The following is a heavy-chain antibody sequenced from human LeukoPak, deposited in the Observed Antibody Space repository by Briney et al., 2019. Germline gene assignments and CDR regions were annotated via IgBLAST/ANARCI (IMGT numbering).Heavy chain of an antibody. D-gene: IGHD6-19*01. V-gene: IGHV3-23*01. CDR2: ISGSGGST. J-gene: IGHJ4*02. CDR1: GFTFSSYA. Sequence: GGSLRLSCAASGFTFSSYAMSWVRQAPGKGLEWVSLISGSGGSTYYADSVKGRFTISRDNSKNTLYLQMNSLRAEDTALYYCAKDYSSGWYFFDYWGQGTLVTVSS. CDR3: AKDYSSGWYFFDY.